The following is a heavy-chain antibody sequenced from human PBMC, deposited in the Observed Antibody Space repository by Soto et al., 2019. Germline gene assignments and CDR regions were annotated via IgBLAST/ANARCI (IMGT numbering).Heavy chain of an antibody. J-gene: IGHJ5*02. V-gene: IGHV4-31*03. CDR3: ARDRIRDNWFDP. CDR1: GGSISSGGYY. Sequence: SETLSLTCTVSGGSISSGGYYWSWIRQHPGKGLEWIGYIYYSGSTYYNPSLKSRVTISVDTSKNRFSLKLSSVTAADTAVYYCARDRIRDNWFDPWGQGTLVTVSS. D-gene: IGHD5-18*01. CDR2: IYYSGST.